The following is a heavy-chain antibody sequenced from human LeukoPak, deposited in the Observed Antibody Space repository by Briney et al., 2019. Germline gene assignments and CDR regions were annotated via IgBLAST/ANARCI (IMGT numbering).Heavy chain of an antibody. CDR2: ISGSGGST. V-gene: IGHV3-23*01. CDR1: GFTFSSYA. D-gene: IGHD2-15*01. Sequence: GGSLRLSCAASGFTFSSYAMSWVRQAPGKGLEWVSAISGSGGSTYYADSVKGRFTISRDNSKNTLYLQMNSLRVEDTAVYYCVKRQCSGGSCYFIDYWGQGTLVTVSS. J-gene: IGHJ4*02. CDR3: VKRQCSGGSCYFIDY.